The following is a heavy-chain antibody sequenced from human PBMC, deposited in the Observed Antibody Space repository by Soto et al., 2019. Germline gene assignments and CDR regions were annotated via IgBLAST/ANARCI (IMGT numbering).Heavy chain of an antibody. CDR3: AHSVVAGLGYYFDY. V-gene: IGHV2-5*01. D-gene: IGHD6-19*01. CDR1: GFSLSSTRVA. J-gene: IGHJ4*02. Sequence: QITLKESGPTLVKPTQTLTLTCTFSGFSLSSTRVAVGWFRQHPGKALEWLALIYWYDDKRYSPFLKSRLTITKDTSKTKVVLTMTNMDPVDTATYYCAHSVVAGLGYYFDYWGQGTLVNVSS. CDR2: IYWYDDK.